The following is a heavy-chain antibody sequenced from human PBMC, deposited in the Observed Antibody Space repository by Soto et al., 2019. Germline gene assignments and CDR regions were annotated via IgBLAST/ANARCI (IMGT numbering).Heavy chain of an antibody. V-gene: IGHV4-38-2*01. CDR3: AVLLYCSSTSCYTGHYGMDV. Sequence: PSETLSLTCAVSGYSISSGYYWGWIRQPPGKGLEWIGSIYHSGSTYYNPSLKSRVTISVDTSKNQFSLKLSSVTAADTAVYYCAVLLYCSSTSCYTGHYGMDVWGQGTTVTVS. CDR2: IYHSGST. D-gene: IGHD2-2*02. J-gene: IGHJ6*02. CDR1: GYSISSGYY.